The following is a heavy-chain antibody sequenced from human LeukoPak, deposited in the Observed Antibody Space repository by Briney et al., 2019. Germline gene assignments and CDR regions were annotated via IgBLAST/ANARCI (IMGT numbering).Heavy chain of an antibody. V-gene: IGHV4-61*02. D-gene: IGHD3-22*01. CDR2: IWADGAP. Sequence: PSETLSLTCTVSGGSISSGNYYWSWIRQPAGKGLEWIGRIWADGAPTYRPSLKSRVTISVDTSKNQFSLRPSSVIAADTAVYYCARGRDSRGYQFMGFDSWGQGTLVTVSS. CDR1: GGSISSGNYY. J-gene: IGHJ4*02. CDR3: ARGRDSRGYQFMGFDS.